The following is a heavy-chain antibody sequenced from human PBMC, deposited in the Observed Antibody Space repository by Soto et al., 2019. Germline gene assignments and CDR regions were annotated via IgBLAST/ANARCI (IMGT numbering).Heavy chain of an antibody. CDR2: ISYDGSNK. CDR3: AKDRSSHTSYYYYYGMDV. V-gene: IGHV3-30*18. J-gene: IGHJ6*02. CDR1: GFTFSSYG. Sequence: QVQLVESGGGVVQPGRSLRLSCAASGFTFSSYGMHWVRQAPGKGLEWVAVISYDGSNKYYADSVKGRFTISRDNSKNTLYLQMNSLRAEDTAVYYCAKDRSSHTSYYYYYGMDVWGQGTTVTVSS. D-gene: IGHD2-2*02.